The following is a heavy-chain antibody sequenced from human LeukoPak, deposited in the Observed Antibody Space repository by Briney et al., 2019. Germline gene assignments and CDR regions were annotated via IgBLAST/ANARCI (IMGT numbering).Heavy chain of an antibody. CDR2: ISAYNGNT. J-gene: IGHJ5*02. D-gene: IGHD3-3*01. V-gene: IGHV1-18*01. CDR3: ARDSDFWSGYPNWFDP. Sequence: GASVKVSCKASGYTFTSYGISWVRQAPGQGLEWMGWISAYNGNTNYAQKFQGRVTITADESTSTAYMELSSLRSEDTAVYYCARDSDFWSGYPNWFDPWGQGTLVTVSS. CDR1: GYTFTSYG.